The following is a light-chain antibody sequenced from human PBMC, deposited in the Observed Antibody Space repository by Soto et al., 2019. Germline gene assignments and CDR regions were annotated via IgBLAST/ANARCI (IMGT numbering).Light chain of an antibody. J-gene: IGLJ2*01. CDR1: SSNIGSNT. Sequence: QSVLTQPPSASGTPGQRVTISCSGSSSNIGSNTVNWYQQLPGTAPKLLIYSNNQRPSGVPDRFSGSKSDTSASLAISGLQSEDEADYYCAAWDDSLNGQMVFGGGTKLTVL. CDR2: SNN. CDR3: AAWDDSLNGQMV. V-gene: IGLV1-44*01.